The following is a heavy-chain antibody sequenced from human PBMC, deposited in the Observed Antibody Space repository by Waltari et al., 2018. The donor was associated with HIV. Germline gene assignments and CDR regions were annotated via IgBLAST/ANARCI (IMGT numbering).Heavy chain of an antibody. V-gene: IGHV1-69*01. Sequence: QVQLVQSGAEVTKPGTSVKLSCKASGGTFSSYAISWVRQAPGQGVEGIEGIIPIFGTGNDAQEFHGRVTITADESTSTAYMGLSRLGSEDTAVYYCARHYDYVWGSWGYFDYWGQGTLVTVSS. CDR2: IIPIFGTG. CDR3: ARHYDYVWGSWGYFDY. CDR1: GGTFSSYA. J-gene: IGHJ4*02. D-gene: IGHD3-16*01.